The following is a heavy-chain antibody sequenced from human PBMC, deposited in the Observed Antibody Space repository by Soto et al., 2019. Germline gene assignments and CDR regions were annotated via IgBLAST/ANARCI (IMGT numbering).Heavy chain of an antibody. CDR1: GGTFSSYT. V-gene: IGHV1-69*02. CDR3: ARAPLEDYILPGDYYDY. Sequence: QVQLVQSGAEVKKPGSSVKVSCKASGGTFSSYTISWVRQAPGQGLEWMGRISPILGIANYAQKFQGRVTITADKSPSIAYMERSSLRSDDTAVYYCARAPLEDYILPGDYYDYWGQGTLVTVSS. D-gene: IGHD3-9*01. CDR2: ISPILGIA. J-gene: IGHJ4*02.